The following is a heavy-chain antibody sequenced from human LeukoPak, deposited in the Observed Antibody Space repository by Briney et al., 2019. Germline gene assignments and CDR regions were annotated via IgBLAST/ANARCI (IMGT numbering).Heavy chain of an antibody. J-gene: IGHJ4*02. V-gene: IGHV4-39*01. Sequence: SETLSLTCTVSGGSISSSSYYWGWIRQPPGKGLEWIGSIYYSGSTYYNPSLKSRVTISVDTSKNQFSLKLSSVTAADTAVYYCARHGQRLVHDYWGQGTLVTVSS. CDR1: GGSISSSSYY. CDR3: ARHGQRLVHDY. D-gene: IGHD6-13*01. CDR2: IYYSGST.